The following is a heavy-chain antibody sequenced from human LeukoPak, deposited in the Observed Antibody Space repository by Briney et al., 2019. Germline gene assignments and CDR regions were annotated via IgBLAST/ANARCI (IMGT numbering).Heavy chain of an antibody. CDR1: GFTFSNYV. CDR3: AKGITVAGVACFDY. D-gene: IGHD6-19*01. J-gene: IGHJ4*02. CDR2: ISGSGGST. Sequence: PGGSLRLSCAASGFTFSNYVMSWVRQAPGKGLEWVSGISGSGGSTFHADSVKGRFTISRDNSKNTLYLQMNSLRAEDTAVYHCAKGITVAGVACFDYWGQGTLVTVSS. V-gene: IGHV3-23*01.